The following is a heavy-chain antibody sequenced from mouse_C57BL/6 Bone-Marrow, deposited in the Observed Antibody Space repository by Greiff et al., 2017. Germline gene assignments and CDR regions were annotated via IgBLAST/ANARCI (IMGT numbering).Heavy chain of an antibody. J-gene: IGHJ2*01. CDR1: GYTFTNYW. Sequence: QVQLQQSGAELVRPGTSVKMSCKASGYTFTNYWIGWAKQRPGHGLEWIGDIYPGGGYTNYNEKLKGKATLTADKSSSTAYMQFSSLTSEDSAIYYCARRWLLYYFDYWGQGTTLTVSS. CDR2: IYPGGGYT. D-gene: IGHD2-3*01. CDR3: ARRWLLYYFDY. V-gene: IGHV1-63*01.